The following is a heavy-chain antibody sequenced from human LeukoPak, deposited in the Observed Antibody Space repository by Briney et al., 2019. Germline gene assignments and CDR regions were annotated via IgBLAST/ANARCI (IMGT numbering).Heavy chain of an antibody. CDR1: GCSFTSYW. V-gene: IGHV5-51*01. CDR2: IYPGDSDT. D-gene: IGHD5-18*01. Sequence: GEFLKISCKGSGCSFTSYWIGWVRQMPGKGLEWMGIIYPGDSDTRYSPSFQGQVTISADKSISTAYLQWSSLKASDTAMYYCARTRSYGYSHLDYWGQGTLVTVSS. CDR3: ARTRSYGYSHLDY. J-gene: IGHJ4*02.